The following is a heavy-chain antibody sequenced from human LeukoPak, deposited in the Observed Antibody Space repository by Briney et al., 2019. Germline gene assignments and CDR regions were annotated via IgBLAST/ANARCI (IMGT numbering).Heavy chain of an antibody. CDR1: GFTLSSYS. CDR2: ISSSSTSM. J-gene: IGHJ4*02. D-gene: IGHD5-18*01. Sequence: GGSLRLSCAASGFTLSSYSMNWVRQAPGKGLEWVSSISSSSTSMYYADSVKGRFTISRDNAKNSLYLQMNSLRAEDTAVYYCSRERGYSYGYSDYWGQGTLVTVSS. V-gene: IGHV3-21*01. CDR3: SRERGYSYGYSDY.